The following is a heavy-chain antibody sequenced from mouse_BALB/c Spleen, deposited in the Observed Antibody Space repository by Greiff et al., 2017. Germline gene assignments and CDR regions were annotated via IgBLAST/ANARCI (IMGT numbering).Heavy chain of an antibody. V-gene: IGHV1-4*01. Sequence: VQLQQSGAELARPGASVKMSCKASGYTFTSYTMHWVKQRPGQGLEWIGYINPSSGYTNYNQKFKDKATLTADKSSSTAYMQLSSLTSEDSAVYYCARCGNYPYAMDYWGQGTSVTVSS. CDR2: INPSSGYT. CDR3: ARCGNYPYAMDY. CDR1: GYTFTSYT. J-gene: IGHJ4*01. D-gene: IGHD2-1*01.